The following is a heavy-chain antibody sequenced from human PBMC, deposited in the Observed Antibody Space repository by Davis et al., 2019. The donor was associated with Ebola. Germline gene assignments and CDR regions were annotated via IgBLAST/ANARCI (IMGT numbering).Heavy chain of an antibody. Sequence: GESLKISCAASGFTFSSFWMSWVRQAPGKGLEWVSYISSSSSTIYYADSVKGRFTISRDNAKNSLYLQMNSLRDEDTVVYYCARDLTTVTSDWFDPWGQGTLVTVSS. CDR2: ISSSSSTI. CDR1: GFTFSSFW. J-gene: IGHJ5*02. D-gene: IGHD4-17*01. CDR3: ARDLTTVTSDWFDP. V-gene: IGHV3-48*02.